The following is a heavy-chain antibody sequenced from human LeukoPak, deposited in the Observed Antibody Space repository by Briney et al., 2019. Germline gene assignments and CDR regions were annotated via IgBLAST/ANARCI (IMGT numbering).Heavy chain of an antibody. CDR1: GFTFSSYG. V-gene: IGHV3-30*18. J-gene: IGHJ6*02. D-gene: IGHD1-14*01. Sequence: PGGSLRLSCAASGFTFSSYGMHWVRQAPGKGLEWVAVISYDGSNKYYADSVKGRFTISRDNSKNTLYPQMNSLRAEDTAVYYCAQGLRSYYYYGMDVWGQGTTVTVSS. CDR2: ISYDGSNK. CDR3: AQGLRSYYYYGMDV.